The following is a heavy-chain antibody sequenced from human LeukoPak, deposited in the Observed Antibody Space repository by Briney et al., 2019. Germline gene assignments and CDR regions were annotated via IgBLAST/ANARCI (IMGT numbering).Heavy chain of an antibody. J-gene: IGHJ4*02. CDR3: AREWYCSSTSCHYYFEY. CDR2: MHHSGKA. D-gene: IGHD2-2*01. CDR1: GYSISSGYY. V-gene: IGHV4-38-2*02. Sequence: PSETLSLTCAVSGYSISSGYYWCWIRQPPGKGLEWIGSMHHSGKAYYTPSLRSRVTISLDTSKNQLSVNLISVTAADTAVYYCAREWYCSSTSCHYYFEYWGQGTLVTVSS.